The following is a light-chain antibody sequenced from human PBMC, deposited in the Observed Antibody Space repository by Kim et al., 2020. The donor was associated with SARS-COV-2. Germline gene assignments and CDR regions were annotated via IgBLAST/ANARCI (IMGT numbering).Light chain of an antibody. CDR2: GAA. V-gene: IGKV3-15*01. J-gene: IGKJ4*01. CDR1: QSIIRS. CDR3: QQSIT. Sequence: EIVLTQSPATLSVSPGESVTLSCRASQSIIRSLAWYQQKPGQAPRVIIYGAASRPADVPGRFRGSGFGTQFTLTISSLQSKEFAVYYCQQSITFGEGTKVDIK.